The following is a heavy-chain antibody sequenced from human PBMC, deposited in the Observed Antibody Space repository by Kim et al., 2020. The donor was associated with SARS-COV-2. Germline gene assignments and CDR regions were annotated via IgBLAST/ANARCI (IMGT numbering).Heavy chain of an antibody. D-gene: IGHD3-3*01. V-gene: IGHV3-30*02. CDR3: AKDLELYYGMDV. Sequence: YYADSVKGRFTISRDNSKTTLYLQMNSLRAEDTAVYYCAKDLELYYGMDVWGQGTTVTVSS. J-gene: IGHJ6*02.